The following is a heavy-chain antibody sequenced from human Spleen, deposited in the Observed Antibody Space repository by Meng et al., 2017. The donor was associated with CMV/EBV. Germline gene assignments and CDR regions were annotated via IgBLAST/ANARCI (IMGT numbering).Heavy chain of an antibody. V-gene: IGHV1-24*01. J-gene: IGHJ6*02. CDR1: GYTLTELS. Sequence: ASVKVSCKVSGYTLTELSRHWVRQAPGKGLEWMGGFDPEDGETIYAQKFQGRVTMTEDTSTDTAYMELSSLRAEDTAVYYCARGASSQWIQLWSPYYYYGMDVWGQGTTVTVSS. CDR2: FDPEDGET. CDR3: ARGASSQWIQLWSPYYYYGMDV. D-gene: IGHD5-18*01.